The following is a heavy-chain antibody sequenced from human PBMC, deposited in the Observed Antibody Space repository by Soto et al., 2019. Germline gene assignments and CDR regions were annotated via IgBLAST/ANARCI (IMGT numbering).Heavy chain of an antibody. V-gene: IGHV4-59*01. Sequence: SETLSLTCTVSGGSISSYYWSWIRQPPGKGLEWIGYIYYSGSTNYNPSLKSRVTISVDTSKNQFSLKLSSVTAADTAVYYCARDIEENWFDPWGQGTLVTVSS. CDR1: GGSISSYY. CDR2: IYYSGST. J-gene: IGHJ5*02. CDR3: ARDIEENWFDP.